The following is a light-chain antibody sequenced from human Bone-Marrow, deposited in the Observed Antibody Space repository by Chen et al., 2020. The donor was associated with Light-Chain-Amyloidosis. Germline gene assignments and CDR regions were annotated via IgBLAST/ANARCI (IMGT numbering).Light chain of an antibody. J-gene: IGLJ2*01. Sequence: SYELTQPPSVSVSPGQTARITCSGDDLPTKYAYWYQQKPGQAPVLVIHRDTEWPSGISERFSGSSSGTTATLTISGVQAEDDADYHCQSADSSGTYEVIFGGGTKLTVL. V-gene: IGLV3-25*03. CDR2: RDT. CDR3: QSADSSGTYEVI. CDR1: DLPTKY.